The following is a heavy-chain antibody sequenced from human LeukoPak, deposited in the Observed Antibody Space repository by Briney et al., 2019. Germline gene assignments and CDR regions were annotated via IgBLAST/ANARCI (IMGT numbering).Heavy chain of an antibody. Sequence: GSLRLSCAASGFTFSSYAMSWVRQAPGKGLEWVSAISGSGGSTYYADSVKGRFTISRDNSKNTLYLQMNSLRAEDTAVYYCAKDSTWHDYSFRGGYFDYWGQGTLVTVSS. CDR3: AKDSTWHDYSFRGGYFDY. D-gene: IGHD5-12*01. CDR1: GFTFSSYA. V-gene: IGHV3-23*01. CDR2: ISGSGGST. J-gene: IGHJ4*02.